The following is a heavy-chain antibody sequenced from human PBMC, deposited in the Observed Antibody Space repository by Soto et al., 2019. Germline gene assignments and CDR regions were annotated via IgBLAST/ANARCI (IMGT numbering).Heavy chain of an antibody. V-gene: IGHV1-3*01. J-gene: IGHJ5*02. Sequence: SCKASGYTYTSYAMKWVHQAPGQRLEWMGWINAGNGNTKYSQKFQGRVAITRDTSASTAYMELSSLRSEDTAVYYCAKDSVPGIAAAVKGFDPWGQGTLVTVSS. CDR2: INAGNGNT. D-gene: IGHD6-25*01. CDR3: AKDSVPGIAAAVKGFDP. CDR1: GYTYTSYA.